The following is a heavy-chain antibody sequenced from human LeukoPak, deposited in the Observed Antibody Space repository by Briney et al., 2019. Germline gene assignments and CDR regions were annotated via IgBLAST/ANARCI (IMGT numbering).Heavy chain of an antibody. Sequence: PGGSLRLSCAASGFTFNSFAMNWVRQTPGKGLEWVSSVTGHGGSTYIADSVRGRFTISRDNAKNSLYLQMNSLRAEDTAVYYCARDSIAAFDYWGQGTLVTVSS. V-gene: IGHV3-23*01. D-gene: IGHD6-6*01. CDR3: ARDSIAAFDY. CDR1: GFTFNSFA. J-gene: IGHJ4*02. CDR2: VTGHGGST.